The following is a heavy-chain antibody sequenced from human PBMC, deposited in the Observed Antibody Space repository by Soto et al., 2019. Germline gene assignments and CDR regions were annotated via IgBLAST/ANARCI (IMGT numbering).Heavy chain of an antibody. CDR3: ARGGQYQQPYQFDF. CDR1: GFTFSNFG. Sequence: EVKLWESGGGVVLPGGSLRLSCEASGFTFSNFGMSWVRQAPGKGLEWVSGLTGNGGTTYYADSVKGRFTISRDNSKNTLSLQMNSLRVDDTAVYYCARGGQYQQPYQFDFWGQGTLVTVSS. D-gene: IGHD2-2*01. CDR2: LTGNGGTT. J-gene: IGHJ4*02. V-gene: IGHV3-23*01.